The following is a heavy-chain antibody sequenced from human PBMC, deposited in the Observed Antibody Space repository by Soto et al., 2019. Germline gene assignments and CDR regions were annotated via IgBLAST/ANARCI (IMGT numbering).Heavy chain of an antibody. CDR3: AKDGRGSGSHYNSFGY. V-gene: IGHV3-53*01. J-gene: IGHJ4*02. CDR2: IYSTGTT. CDR1: GFTVGNNY. Sequence: EVQLVESGGGLIQTGGSLKLSCAASGFTVGNNYMSWVRQAPGKGLEWVSLIYSTGTTKYADSVKGRFTVSRDNAKNTLYLQMNSLIAEDTDVYYCAKDGRGSGSHYNSFGYWSQGTLVTVSS. D-gene: IGHD3-10*01.